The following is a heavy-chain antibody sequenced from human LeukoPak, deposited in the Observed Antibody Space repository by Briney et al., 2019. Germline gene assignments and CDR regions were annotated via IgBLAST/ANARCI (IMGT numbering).Heavy chain of an antibody. CDR1: GFTFTDFY. CDR3: AAAAGDDAFDI. V-gene: IGHV3-11*01. CDR2: ISISGTTT. D-gene: IGHD6-13*01. Sequence: GGSLRLSCAASGFTFTDFYMSWIRQAPGKGLEWVSYISISGTTTYYADSVRGRFTISRDNSKNTLYLQMNSLRAEDTAVYYCAAAAGDDAFDIWGQGTMVTVSS. J-gene: IGHJ3*02.